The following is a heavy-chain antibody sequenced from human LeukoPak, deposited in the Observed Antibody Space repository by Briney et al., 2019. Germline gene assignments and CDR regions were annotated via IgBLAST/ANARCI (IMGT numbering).Heavy chain of an antibody. CDR3: ARARCSSTSCLYRGGNYYYYGMDV. Sequence: GGSLRLSCAASGFTFSDYYMSWIRQAPGKGLEWVSYISSSGSTIYYADSVKGRFTISRDNAKNSLYLQMNSLRAEDTAVYYCARARCSSTSCLYRGGNYYYYGMDVWGQGTTVTVSS. V-gene: IGHV3-11*01. CDR2: ISSSGSTI. CDR1: GFTFSDYY. J-gene: IGHJ6*02. D-gene: IGHD2-2*01.